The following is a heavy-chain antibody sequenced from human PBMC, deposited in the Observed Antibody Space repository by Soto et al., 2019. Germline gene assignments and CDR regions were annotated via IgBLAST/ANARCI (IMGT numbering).Heavy chain of an antibody. CDR2: ITGGNT. CDR1: GFIFGTYG. J-gene: IGHJ4*02. V-gene: IGHV3-23*01. D-gene: IGHD3-3*01. Sequence: EVQLLESGGGLIQPGGSLRLSCEASGFIFGTYGMGWVRQAPGKGLEWVSTITGGNTYYAASVRGRFTISRDNYKNTLYLQMSSLRAEDTALYYCAKDKERGGYDSDFDSWGQGTLVTVSS. CDR3: AKDKERGGYDSDFDS.